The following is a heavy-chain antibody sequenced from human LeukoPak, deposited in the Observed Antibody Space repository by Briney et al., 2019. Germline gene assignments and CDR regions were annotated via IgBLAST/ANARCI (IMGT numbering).Heavy chain of an antibody. D-gene: IGHD1-26*01. J-gene: IGHJ3*02. V-gene: IGHV3-30*03. Sequence: GRSLRLSCAASGFTFNDYDMHWVRQAPGKGLEWVADISYDGSKKYYADSVKGRFTISRNNSKNTLYLQMNSPRAEDTAVYYCARGGRWELPRPYAFDIWGQGTMVTASS. CDR2: ISYDGSKK. CDR1: GFTFNDYD. CDR3: ARGGRWELPRPYAFDI.